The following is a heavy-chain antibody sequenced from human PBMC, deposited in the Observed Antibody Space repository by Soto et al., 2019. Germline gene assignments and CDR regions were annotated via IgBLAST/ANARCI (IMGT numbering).Heavy chain of an antibody. J-gene: IGHJ4*02. CDR1: GDSIIGTHW. D-gene: IGHD4-17*01. CDR2: THHSRGT. Sequence: SETLSLTCAVSGDSIIGTHWWSWVRRPPGKGLEFIGETHHSRGTNYNPSLRSRVTMSLDKSKNQLSLKLCSVTAADTGVYYCARAMTTVTTFDYWGQGTLVTVSS. CDR3: ARAMTTVTTFDY. V-gene: IGHV4-4*02.